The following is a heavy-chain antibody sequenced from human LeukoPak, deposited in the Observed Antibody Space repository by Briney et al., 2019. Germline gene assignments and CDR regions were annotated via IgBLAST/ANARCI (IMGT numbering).Heavy chain of an antibody. Sequence: ASVKVSCKASGYTFTSYYMHWVRQALGQGLEWMGIINPSGGSTSYAQKFQGRVTMTGDTSTSTVYMELSSPRSEDTAVYYCARVRGYYYDSSGCYPNTCLDYWGQGTLVTVSS. D-gene: IGHD3-22*01. CDR1: GYTFTSYY. J-gene: IGHJ4*02. CDR2: INPSGGST. V-gene: IGHV1-46*03. CDR3: ARVRGYYYDSSGCYPNTCLDY.